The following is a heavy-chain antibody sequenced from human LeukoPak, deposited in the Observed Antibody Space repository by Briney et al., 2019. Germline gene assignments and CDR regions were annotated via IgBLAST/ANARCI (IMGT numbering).Heavy chain of an antibody. V-gene: IGHV4-39*07. D-gene: IGHD1-26*01. Sequence: SETLSLTCTVSGGSISSSNYYGGWFRQPPGKGLEWIASVYYGSSTYYNPSLKSRVTISVDTSKNQFSLTLRSVTAADTAVYFCARDRSGNRWYPDGFDMWGQGTVVTVSS. CDR2: VYYGSST. J-gene: IGHJ3*02. CDR3: ARDRSGNRWYPDGFDM. CDR1: GGSISSSNYY.